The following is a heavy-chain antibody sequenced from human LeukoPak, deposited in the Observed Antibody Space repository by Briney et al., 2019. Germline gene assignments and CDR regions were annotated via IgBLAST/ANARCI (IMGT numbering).Heavy chain of an antibody. D-gene: IGHD6-13*01. CDR3: AREAPLKIAADAFDI. V-gene: IGHV3-66*01. J-gene: IGHJ3*02. Sequence: GGSLRLSCAASGFTVSSNYMSWVRQAPGKGLEWVSVIYSGGSTYYADSVKGRFTISRDNSKNTLYLQMNSLRAEDTAVYYCAREAPLKIAADAFDIWGQGTMVTVSS. CDR2: IYSGGST. CDR1: GFTVSSNY.